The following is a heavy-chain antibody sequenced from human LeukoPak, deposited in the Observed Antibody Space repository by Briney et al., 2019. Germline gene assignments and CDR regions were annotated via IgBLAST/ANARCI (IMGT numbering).Heavy chain of an antibody. V-gene: IGHV1-69*13. Sequence: ASVKVSCKASGGTFSSYAISWVRQAPGQGLEWMGGIIPIFGTANYAQKFQGRVTITADESTSTAYMELSSLRSEDTAVYYCARDLEGYYDSSGADWFDPWGQGTLVTVSS. CDR2: IIPIFGTA. CDR3: ARDLEGYYDSSGADWFDP. D-gene: IGHD3-22*01. CDR1: GGTFSSYA. J-gene: IGHJ5*02.